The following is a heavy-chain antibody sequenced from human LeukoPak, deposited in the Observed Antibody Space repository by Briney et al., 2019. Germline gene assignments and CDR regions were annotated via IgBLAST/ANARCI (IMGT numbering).Heavy chain of an antibody. J-gene: IGHJ6*02. CDR3: ARVAPFQVLGSGTHRGMDV. D-gene: IGHD3-10*01. V-gene: IGHV4-38-2*02. CDR1: GDSISSGNY. CDR2: ISYSAST. Sequence: SETLSLTCTVSGDSISSGNYWGWIRQPPGKGLEWIGSISYSASTYYNPSLKSRVTISADTSKTQFSLKLSSVTAADTAVYYCARVAPFQVLGSGTHRGMDVWGQGTTVTVSS.